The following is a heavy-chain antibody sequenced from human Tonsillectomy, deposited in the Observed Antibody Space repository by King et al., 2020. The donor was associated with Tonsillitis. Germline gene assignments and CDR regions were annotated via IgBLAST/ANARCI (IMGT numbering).Heavy chain of an antibody. CDR1: GFTFSSYG. CDR2: ISYDGSNK. D-gene: IGHD3-10*01. Sequence: VQLVESGGGVVQPGRSLRLSCAASGFTFSSYGIHWVRQAPGKGLEWVAVISYDGSNKYYADSVKGRFTISRDNSKNTLYLQMNSLRPDDTAVYYCAEVPYYYGSGDGAYYYYGMDVWGQGTTVTVSS. V-gene: IGHV3-30*18. J-gene: IGHJ6*02. CDR3: AEVPYYYGSGDGAYYYYGMDV.